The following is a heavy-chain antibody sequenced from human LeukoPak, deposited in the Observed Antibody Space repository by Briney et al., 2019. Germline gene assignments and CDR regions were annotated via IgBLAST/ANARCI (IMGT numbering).Heavy chain of an antibody. J-gene: IGHJ4*02. Sequence: GGSLRLSCAASGFVFSNHWMTWVRQAPGKGLEWVANTNERGSETYYADYVKGRFTISRDNTKKSLFLQLNSLGVEDTATYYCAKDYSFSNFNWGQGTLVTVSS. CDR1: GFVFSNHW. V-gene: IGHV3-7*01. CDR2: TNERGSET. CDR3: AKDYSFSNFN. D-gene: IGHD2-15*01.